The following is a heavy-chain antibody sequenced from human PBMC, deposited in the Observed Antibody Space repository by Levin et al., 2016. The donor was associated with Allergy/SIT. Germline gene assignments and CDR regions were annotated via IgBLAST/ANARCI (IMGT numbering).Heavy chain of an antibody. D-gene: IGHD5-24*01. CDR3: AKVEMATMGNY. J-gene: IGHJ4*02. CDR2: ISGGGGTT. V-gene: IGHV3-23*01. Sequence: VRQAPGKGLDWFSAISGGGGTTYYADSVKGRFTISRDNSNNTLYLQMNSLRAEDTAVYYCAKVEMATMGNYWGQGTLVTVSS.